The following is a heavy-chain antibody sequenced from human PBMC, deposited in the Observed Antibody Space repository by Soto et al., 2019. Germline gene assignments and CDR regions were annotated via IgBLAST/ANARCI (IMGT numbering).Heavy chain of an antibody. V-gene: IGHV3-23*01. CDR2: ISGSGDST. CDR3: ARGGVSIAVAGYYFDY. CDR1: GFTFSSYA. J-gene: IGHJ4*02. Sequence: EVQLLESGGGLVQPGGSLRLSCAASGFTFSSYAMTWVRQAPGKGLEWVSGISGSGDSTYYADSVKGRFTISRDNSKNTLYLQMNSLRAGDTAIYYCARGGVSIAVAGYYFDYWGQGTLVTVSS. D-gene: IGHD6-19*01.